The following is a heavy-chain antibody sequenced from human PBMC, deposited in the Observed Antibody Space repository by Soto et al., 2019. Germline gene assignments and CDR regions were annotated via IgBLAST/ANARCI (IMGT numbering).Heavy chain of an antibody. Sequence: HPGGSLRLSCAASGFTFSSYGMHWVRQAPGKGLEWVAVISYDGSNKYYADSVKGRFTISRDNSKNTLYLQMNSLRAEDTAVYYFAKVRLGDVSLRNWCQGTLLTVSS. V-gene: IGHV3-30*18. CDR2: ISYDGSNK. CDR3: AKVRLGDVSLRN. CDR1: GFTFSSYG. D-gene: IGHD5-12*01. J-gene: IGHJ4*02.